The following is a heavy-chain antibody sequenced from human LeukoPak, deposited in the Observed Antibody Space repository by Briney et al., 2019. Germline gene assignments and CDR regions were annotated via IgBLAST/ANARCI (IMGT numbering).Heavy chain of an antibody. D-gene: IGHD2-21*02. J-gene: IGHJ4*02. CDR2: ISGSGGST. V-gene: IGHV3-23*01. Sequence: GGSLRLSCAASGFTFSSYSMNWVRQAPGKGLEWVSPISGSGGSTYYADSVKGRFTISRDNSKNTLYLQMNSLRAEDTAVYYCAKLGPKVVTAILGPFDYWGQGTLVTVSS. CDR3: AKLGPKVVTAILGPFDY. CDR1: GFTFSSYS.